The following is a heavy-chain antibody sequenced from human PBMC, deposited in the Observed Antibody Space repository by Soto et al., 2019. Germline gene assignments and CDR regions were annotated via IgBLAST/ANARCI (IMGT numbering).Heavy chain of an antibody. D-gene: IGHD3-10*01. CDR1: GGSISSSSYY. V-gene: IGHV4-39*01. Sequence: QLQLQESGPGLVKPSETLSLTCTVSGGSISSSSYYWGWIRQPPGKGLEWIGSIYYSGSTYYNPSLKSRVTIPVDTAKNQFSLKLSSVTAADTAVYYCARRSPAGGTMVRGVIIKWAVHYYYMDVWGKGTTVTVSS. CDR3: ARRSPAGGTMVRGVIIKWAVHYYYMDV. CDR2: IYYSGST. J-gene: IGHJ6*03.